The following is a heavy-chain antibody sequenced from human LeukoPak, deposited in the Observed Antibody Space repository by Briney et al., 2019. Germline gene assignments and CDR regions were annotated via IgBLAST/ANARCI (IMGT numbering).Heavy chain of an antibody. D-gene: IGHD6-6*01. CDR1: GGTFSSYA. V-gene: IGHV1-69*13. Sequence: ASVKVSCKASGGTFSSYAISWVRQAPGQGLEWMGGIIPIVGAPNSAQKFQGRVTITADESTGTVYVELRSLRSEDTAVYYCARSLYGSSSRGPDLYHYHGMGVWGQGTTVTVSS. CDR3: ARSLYGSSSRGPDLYHYHGMGV. J-gene: IGHJ6*02. CDR2: IIPIVGAP.